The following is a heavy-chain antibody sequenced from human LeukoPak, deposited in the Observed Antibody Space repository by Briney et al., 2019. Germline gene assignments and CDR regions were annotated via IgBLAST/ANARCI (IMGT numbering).Heavy chain of an antibody. Sequence: ASVKVSCKTSGDTFTTHGIHWVRQAPGQGLEWMGWINPGSGCTKYSEKFQGRVTFTRDTDATTAYLEVNSMRSEDTAVYWCARDGREIIWSGVPDNWFDPWGQGALVTGSS. CDR3: ARDGREIIWSGVPDNWFDP. CDR1: GDTFTTHG. D-gene: IGHD3-10*01. CDR2: INPGSGCT. J-gene: IGHJ5*02. V-gene: IGHV1-3*01.